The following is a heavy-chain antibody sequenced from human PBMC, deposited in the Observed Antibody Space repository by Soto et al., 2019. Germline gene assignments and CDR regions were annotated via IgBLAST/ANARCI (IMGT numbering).Heavy chain of an antibody. CDR1: GFTFSSYA. CDR2: ISGSGGST. CDR3: AKEPSSDCGGDCFGRWSYYFDY. J-gene: IGHJ4*02. V-gene: IGHV3-23*01. D-gene: IGHD2-21*02. Sequence: EVQLLESGGGLVQPGGSLRLSCAASGFTFSSYAMSWVRQAPGKGLEWVSAISGSGGSTYYADSVKGRFTISRDNSKNTLYLQMNSLRAEDTAVYYCAKEPSSDCGGDCFGRWSYYFDYWGQGTLVTVSS.